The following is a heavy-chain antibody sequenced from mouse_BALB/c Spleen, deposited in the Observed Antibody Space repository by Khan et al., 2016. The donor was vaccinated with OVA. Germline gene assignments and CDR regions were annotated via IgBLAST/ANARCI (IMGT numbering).Heavy chain of an antibody. CDR1: GFSLTNYS. D-gene: IGHD2-4*01. CDR3: ARRGYDYGRGALFAY. J-gene: IGHJ3*01. Sequence: QVQLKESGPGLVQPSQSLSITCTVSGFSLTNYSVHWVRQSPGKGLEWLGVIWSAGSTDYNAAFISRLTIRKDNSRSQVFFKMNSLQPNDTAVEYGARRGYDYGRGALFAYWGQGTLVTVSA. CDR2: IWSAGST. V-gene: IGHV2-2*02.